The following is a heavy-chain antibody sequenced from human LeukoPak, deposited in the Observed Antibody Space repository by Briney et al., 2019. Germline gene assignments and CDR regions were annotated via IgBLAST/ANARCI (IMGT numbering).Heavy chain of an antibody. CDR2: ISGSGGSR. V-gene: IGHV3-23*01. D-gene: IGHD6-13*01. CDR1: GFTFSSYA. CDR3: AKILSGWYPGFVY. Sequence: GGSLRLSCAASGFTFSSYAMSWVRQAPGKGLEWVSAISGSGGSRYYADSVKGRFTISRDNSKNTLYLQMSSLRAEDTAVYYCAKILSGWYPGFVYSGQGTLVTVSS. J-gene: IGHJ4*02.